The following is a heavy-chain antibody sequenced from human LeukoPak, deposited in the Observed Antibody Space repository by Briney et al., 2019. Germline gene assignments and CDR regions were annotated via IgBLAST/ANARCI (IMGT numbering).Heavy chain of an antibody. CDR3: APSVLSSFDY. CDR1: GFTFKTYP. Sequence: GGSLRLSCAASGFTFKTYPMTWVRRAPGKGLEWVSSISGRGDSIYYADSVKGRFTISRDNSKNTLYLQMNSLRAEDTAVYYCAPSVLSSFDYWGQGTLVIVSS. J-gene: IGHJ4*02. CDR2: ISGRGDSI. V-gene: IGHV3-23*01. D-gene: IGHD3-3*01.